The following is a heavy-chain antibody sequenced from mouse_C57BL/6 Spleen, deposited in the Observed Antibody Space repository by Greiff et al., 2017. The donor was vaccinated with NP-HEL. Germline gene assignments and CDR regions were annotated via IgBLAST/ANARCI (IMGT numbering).Heavy chain of an antibody. Sequence: VQLVESGAELARPGASVKMSCKASGYTFTSYTMHWVKQRPGQGLEWIGYINPSSGYTKYNQKFKDKATLTADKSSSTAYMQLSSLTSEDSAVYYCARSGYYGYFDFWGTGTTVTVSS. J-gene: IGHJ1*03. D-gene: IGHD3-1*01. CDR1: GYTFTSYT. V-gene: IGHV1-4*01. CDR3: ARSGYYGYFDF. CDR2: INPSSGYT.